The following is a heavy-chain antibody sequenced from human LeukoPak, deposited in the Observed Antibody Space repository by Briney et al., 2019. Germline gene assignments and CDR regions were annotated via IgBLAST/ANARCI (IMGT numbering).Heavy chain of an antibody. CDR1: GGSISSYY. D-gene: IGHD3-3*01. CDR2: IYYSGST. Sequence: PSETLSLTCTVSGGSISSYYWSWIRQPPGKGLEWIGYIYYSGSTNYNPSLKSRVTISVDTSKNQFSLKLSSVTAADTAVYYCARGARDFWSGYLDAFDIWGQGTMVTVSS. J-gene: IGHJ3*02. CDR3: ARGARDFWSGYLDAFDI. V-gene: IGHV4-59*12.